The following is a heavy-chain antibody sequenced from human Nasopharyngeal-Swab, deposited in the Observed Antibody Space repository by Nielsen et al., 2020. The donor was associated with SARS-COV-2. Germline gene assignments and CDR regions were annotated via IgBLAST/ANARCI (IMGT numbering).Heavy chain of an antibody. CDR2: IIPIFGTA. CDR1: GGTFSSYA. Sequence: PVKVSCKASGGTFSSYAISWVRQAPGQGLEWMGGIIPIFGTANYAQKFQGRVTITADESTSTAYMELSSLRSEDTAVYYCARGSGDYDTRAPYYYYGMDVWGQGTTVTVSS. D-gene: IGHD4-17*01. CDR3: ARGSGDYDTRAPYYYYGMDV. J-gene: IGHJ6*02. V-gene: IGHV1-69*13.